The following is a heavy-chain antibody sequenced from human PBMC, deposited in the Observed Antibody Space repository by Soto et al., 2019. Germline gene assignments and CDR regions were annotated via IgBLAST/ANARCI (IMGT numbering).Heavy chain of an antibody. CDR2: IWYDGSNK. J-gene: IGHJ5*02. CDR1: GFTFSSYG. V-gene: IGHV3-33*01. D-gene: IGHD4-4*01. Sequence: QVQLVESGGGVVQPGRSLRLSCAASGFTFSSYGMHWVRQAPGKGLEWVAVIWYDGSNKYYADSVKGRFTISRDNSKNTLYLQMNSLRAEDTAVYYCARASQTTVTSNWFAPWGQGTLVTVPS. CDR3: ARASQTTVTSNWFAP.